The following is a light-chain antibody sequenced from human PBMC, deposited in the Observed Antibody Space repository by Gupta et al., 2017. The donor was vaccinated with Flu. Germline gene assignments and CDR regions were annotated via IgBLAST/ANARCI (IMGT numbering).Light chain of an antibody. CDR2: QDS. CDR3: QAWDSSTVV. CDR1: KLGDKY. V-gene: IGLV3-1*01. J-gene: IGLJ2*01. Sequence: SYELTQPPSVPVSPGQTASITCSGDKLGDKYACWYQQKPGQSPVLVIYQDSKRPSGIPERFSGSNSENTATLTISGTQAMDEADYYCQAWDSSTVVFGGGTKLTVL.